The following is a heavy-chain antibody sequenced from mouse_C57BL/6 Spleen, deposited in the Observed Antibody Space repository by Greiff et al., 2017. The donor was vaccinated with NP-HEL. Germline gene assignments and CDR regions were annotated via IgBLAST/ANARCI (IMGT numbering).Heavy chain of an antibody. V-gene: IGHV5-16*01. Sequence: DVKLVESEGGLVQPGSSMKLSCTASGFTFSDYYMAWVRQVPEKGLEWVANINYDGSSTYYLDSLKSRFIISRDNAKNILYLQMSSLKSEDTATYYCARWLLRDYAMDYWGQGTSVTVSS. J-gene: IGHJ4*01. CDR1: GFTFSDYY. CDR2: INYDGSST. CDR3: ARWLLRDYAMDY. D-gene: IGHD2-3*01.